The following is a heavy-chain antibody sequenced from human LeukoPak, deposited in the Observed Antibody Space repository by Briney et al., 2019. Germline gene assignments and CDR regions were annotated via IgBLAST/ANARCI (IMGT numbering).Heavy chain of an antibody. Sequence: ASVKVSCKVSGYTLTELSMHWVRQAPGEGLEWMGVFYPEDGETIYAQKFQGRVTMTEDTSTDTAYMELSSLRSEDTAVYYCATGPYGSGSYQVDYWGQGTLVTVSS. J-gene: IGHJ4*02. CDR3: ATGPYGSGSYQVDY. D-gene: IGHD3-10*01. CDR1: GYTLTELS. V-gene: IGHV1-24*01. CDR2: FYPEDGET.